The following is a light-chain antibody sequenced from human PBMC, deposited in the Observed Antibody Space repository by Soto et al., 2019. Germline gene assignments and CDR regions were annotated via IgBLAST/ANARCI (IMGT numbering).Light chain of an antibody. CDR3: CSYAGSSTPYV. V-gene: IGLV2-23*02. J-gene: IGLJ1*01. CDR2: EVS. CDR1: SSDVGNYNV. Sequence: QSALTQPASVSGSPGQSIIISCTGTSSDVGNYNVISWYQQHPGKAPKLLIYEVSKRPSGVSNRFSGSKSGSTASLTISGLQAEDEADYYCCSYAGSSTPYVFGTGTKLTVL.